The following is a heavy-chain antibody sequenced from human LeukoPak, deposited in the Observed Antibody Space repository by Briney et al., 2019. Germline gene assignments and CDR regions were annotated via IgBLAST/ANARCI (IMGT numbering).Heavy chain of an antibody. CDR3: ASHPAYGDAVYWYFDL. D-gene: IGHD4-17*01. CDR2: IYYSGST. Sequence: PSETLSLTCTVSGGSISSSSYYWGWIRQPPGKGLEWIGSIYYSGSTYYNPSLKSRVTISVDTSKNQFSLKLSSVTAADTAVYYCASHPAYGDAVYWYFDLWGRGTLVTVSS. V-gene: IGHV4-39*07. J-gene: IGHJ2*01. CDR1: GGSISSSSYY.